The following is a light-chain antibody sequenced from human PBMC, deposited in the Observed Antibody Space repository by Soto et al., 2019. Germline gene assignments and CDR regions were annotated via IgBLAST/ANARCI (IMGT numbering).Light chain of an antibody. V-gene: IGLV2-8*01. CDR1: SSDVGVYDY. Sequence: QSVLTQPPSATWSPGKTVTISCTAGSSDVGVYDYAFWYQQYPGNAPKLIIFEVNKRPSGVPDRFHGSKSGNTASLTFSGLQAEDESVYYCASSVCNCRSVFRTGTKVNVL. CDR2: EVN. J-gene: IGLJ1*01. CDR3: ASSVCNCRSV.